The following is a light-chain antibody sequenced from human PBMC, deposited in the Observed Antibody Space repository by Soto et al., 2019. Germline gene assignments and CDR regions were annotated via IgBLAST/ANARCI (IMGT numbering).Light chain of an antibody. CDR3: SSYTNINTRACV. CDR1: ICVICSYNR. Sequence: QSVLTQPASVSGSPGQSITVSCTGTICVICSYNRVSWYQQHPGKAPKLIIYEVTDRPSGVSNRFSGSKSGNTASLTISGLQAEDEAEYYCSSYTNINTRACVFGTGTKVNVL. CDR2: EVT. J-gene: IGLJ1*01. V-gene: IGLV2-14*01.